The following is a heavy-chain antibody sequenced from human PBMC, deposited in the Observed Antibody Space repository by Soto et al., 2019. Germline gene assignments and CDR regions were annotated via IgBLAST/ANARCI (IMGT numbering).Heavy chain of an antibody. CDR2: IYHSGST. CDR1: GGSISSGGYS. J-gene: IGHJ5*02. CDR3: ARGMFFDP. V-gene: IGHV4-30-2*01. Sequence: PSETLSLTCAVSGGSISSGGYSWSWIRQPPGKGLEWIGYIYHSGSTYYNPSLKSRVTISVDTSKNQFSLKLSSVTAADTAVYYCARGMFFDPWGQGTLVTVSS. D-gene: IGHD3-10*02.